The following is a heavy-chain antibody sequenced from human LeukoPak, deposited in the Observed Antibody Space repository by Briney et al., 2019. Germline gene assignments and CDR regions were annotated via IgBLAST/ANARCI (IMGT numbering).Heavy chain of an antibody. CDR1: GVSIRGDTYY. CDR3: ARLWDSTGLYFYYYMDV. Sequence: SETLSLTCTVSGVSIRGDTYYWGWIRQPPGKGLEWIGNWHIGNTYYNPSLKSRVTISEDTSKNQFSLRVNSVTAADTAVYYCARLWDSTGLYFYYYMDVWGEGTTVTVSS. J-gene: IGHJ6*03. D-gene: IGHD6-19*01. CDR2: WHIGNT. V-gene: IGHV4-39*01.